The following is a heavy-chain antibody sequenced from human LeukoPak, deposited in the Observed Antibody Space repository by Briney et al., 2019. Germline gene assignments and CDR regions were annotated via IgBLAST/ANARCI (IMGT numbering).Heavy chain of an antibody. CDR2: IYYTGST. CDR3: ARHSATAGTGFDY. J-gene: IGHJ4*02. D-gene: IGHD6-13*01. V-gene: IGHV4-59*08. CDR1: GGSISSYY. Sequence: SETLSLTCTVSGGSISSYYWSWIRQPPGRGLEWVGYIYYTGSTNYNPSLKSRVTISVDTSKNHFSLKLSSVAAADTAVYYCARHSATAGTGFDYWGQGTLVTVSS.